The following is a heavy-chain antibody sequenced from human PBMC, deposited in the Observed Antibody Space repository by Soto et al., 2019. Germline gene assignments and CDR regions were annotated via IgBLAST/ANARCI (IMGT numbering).Heavy chain of an antibody. CDR2: FYDSGST. D-gene: IGHD5-12*01. Sequence: SETLSLTCTVSGGSVSSGSFYWSWIRRPPGKGLEWIGYFYDSGSTNYNPSLRSRVTMSVDTSKNQFSLKLSSVTAADTAVYYCAASAPPATNYYYAMDVWGQGTTV. V-gene: IGHV4-61*01. J-gene: IGHJ6*02. CDR3: AASAPPATNYYYAMDV. CDR1: GGSVSSGSFY.